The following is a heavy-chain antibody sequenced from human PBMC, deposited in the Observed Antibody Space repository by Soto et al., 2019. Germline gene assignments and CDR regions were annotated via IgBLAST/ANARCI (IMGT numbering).Heavy chain of an antibody. CDR1: GYTFTSYG. D-gene: IGHD3-10*01. CDR2: ISAYNGNT. CDR3: ARDSRSFLEWSPLWFGELFQ. Sequence: ASVKVSCKASGYTFTSYGISWVRQAPGQGLEWMGWISAYNGNTNYAQKLQGRVTMTTDTSTSTAYMELRSLRSDDTAVYYCARDSRSFLEWSPLWFGELFQWGQGTLVTVSS. V-gene: IGHV1-18*01. J-gene: IGHJ4*02.